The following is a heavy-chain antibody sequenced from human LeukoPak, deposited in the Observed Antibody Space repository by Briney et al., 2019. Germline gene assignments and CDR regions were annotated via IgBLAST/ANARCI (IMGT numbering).Heavy chain of an antibody. Sequence: SETLSLTCTVSGGSISSYYCSWIRQPPGKGLEWIGYIYYSGSTNYNPSLKSRVTISVDTSKNQFSLKLSSVTAADTAVYYCARAQLQGYSSSSLANWFDPWGQGTLVTVSS. J-gene: IGHJ5*02. D-gene: IGHD6-6*01. CDR2: IYYSGST. V-gene: IGHV4-59*01. CDR1: GGSISSYY. CDR3: ARAQLQGYSSSSLANWFDP.